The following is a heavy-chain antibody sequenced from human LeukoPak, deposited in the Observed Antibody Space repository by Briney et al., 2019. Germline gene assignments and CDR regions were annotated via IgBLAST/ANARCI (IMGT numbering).Heavy chain of an antibody. CDR2: IYSGGSR. D-gene: IGHD3-22*01. CDR1: GFSVSSNY. J-gene: IGHJ1*01. V-gene: IGHV3-66*01. CDR3: AKDVGIVSQH. Sequence: GGSLRLSCAASGFSVSSNYMSWVRQAPGKGLEWVSIIYSGGSRYYADSVKGRFTISRDNSKNTLYLQMNSLGAEDTAVYYCAKDVGIVSQHWGQGTLVTVSS.